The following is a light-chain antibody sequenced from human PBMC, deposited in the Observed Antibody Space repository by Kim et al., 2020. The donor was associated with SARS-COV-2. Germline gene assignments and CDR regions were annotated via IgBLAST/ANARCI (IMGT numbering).Light chain of an antibody. J-gene: IGKJ3*01. CDR3: QQYNGSPPFP. CDR1: QNIAND. CDR2: GVS. V-gene: IGKV1-8*01. Sequence: IRMTQSPSSFSAFIGDRVTITCRASQNIANDLAWYQQKPGKPPQLLIYGVSTLHSGVPSRFTGSGSGTDFTLTINSLQSEDIGTYYCQQYNGSPPFPFGTGTKVDIK.